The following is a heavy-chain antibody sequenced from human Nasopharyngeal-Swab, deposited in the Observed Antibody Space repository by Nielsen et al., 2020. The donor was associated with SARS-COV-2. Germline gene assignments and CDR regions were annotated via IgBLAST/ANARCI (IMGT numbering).Heavy chain of an antibody. CDR2: ISGSGGST. D-gene: IGHD3-10*01. J-gene: IGHJ6*02. Sequence: GESLKISWAASGFTYSGYVMSWVRKAPGKGQEWDAAISGSGGSTYYADSVEGRFTISRDNSNNTLYLQMNSLRGEDTALYYCAKNYGSGGYRSSNYYYDGMDVWGQGTTVTVSS. CDR1: GFTYSGYV. V-gene: IGHV3-23*01. CDR3: AKNYGSGGYRSSNYYYDGMDV.